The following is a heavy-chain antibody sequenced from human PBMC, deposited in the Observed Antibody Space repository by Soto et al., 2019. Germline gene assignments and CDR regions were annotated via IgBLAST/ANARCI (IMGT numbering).Heavy chain of an antibody. CDR1: GYTFTGYY. J-gene: IGHJ5*02. V-gene: IGHV1-2*02. CDR3: ARGSSTLRFLEVGWFDP. CDR2: INPNSGGT. D-gene: IGHD3-3*01. Sequence: GASVKVSCKASGYTFTGYYMHWVRQAPGQGLEWMGWINPNSGGTNYAQKFQGRVTTTRDTSISTAYMELSRLRSDDTAVYYCARGSSTLRFLEVGWFDPWGQGTLVTVSS.